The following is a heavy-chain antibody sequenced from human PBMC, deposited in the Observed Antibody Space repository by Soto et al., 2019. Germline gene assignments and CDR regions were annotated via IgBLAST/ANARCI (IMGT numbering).Heavy chain of an antibody. CDR3: ARAVSAYGSGKQAEYYYYGMDV. CDR2: IYYSGST. CDR1: GGSISSGDYY. Sequence: PSETLSLTCTVSGGSISSGDYYWSWIRQPPGKGLEWIGYIYYSGSTYYNPSLKSRVTISVDTAKNQFSLKLSSVTAADTAVYYCARAVSAYGSGKQAEYYYYGMDVWGQGTTVTVSS. D-gene: IGHD3-10*01. J-gene: IGHJ6*02. V-gene: IGHV4-30-4*01.